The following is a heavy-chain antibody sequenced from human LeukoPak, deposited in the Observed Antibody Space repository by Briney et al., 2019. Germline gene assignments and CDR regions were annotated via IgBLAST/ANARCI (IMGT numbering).Heavy chain of an antibody. Sequence: PSETLSLTCTVSGGSISSGDYYWSWIRQPPGKGLEWIGYIYYSGRTYYNPSLKSRVTISVDTSKNQFSLKLSSVTAADTAVYYCARVSVDYYGSRYFDYWGQGTLVTVSS. V-gene: IGHV4-30-4*01. J-gene: IGHJ4*02. CDR1: GGSISSGDYY. CDR3: ARVSVDYYGSRYFDY. D-gene: IGHD3-10*01. CDR2: IYYSGRT.